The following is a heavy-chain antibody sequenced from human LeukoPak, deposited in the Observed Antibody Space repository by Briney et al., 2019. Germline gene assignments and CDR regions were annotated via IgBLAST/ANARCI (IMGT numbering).Heavy chain of an antibody. CDR2: IIPILGIA. D-gene: IGHD5-18*01. V-gene: IGHV1-69*04. CDR1: GGTFSIYA. Sequence: AASVTVSFTASGGTFSIYAISWVRQAPGQGREWMGRIIPILGIANYAQKFQGRVTITADKSTSTAYMELSSLRSEDTAVYYCANTWGGRGYSYGFRAFDIWGQGTMVTVSS. CDR3: ANTWGGRGYSYGFRAFDI. J-gene: IGHJ3*02.